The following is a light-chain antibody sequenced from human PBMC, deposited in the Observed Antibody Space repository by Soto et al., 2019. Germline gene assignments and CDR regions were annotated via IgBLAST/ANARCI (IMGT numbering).Light chain of an antibody. CDR2: TAS. J-gene: IGKJ5*01. V-gene: IGKV1-12*01. CDR1: QDIITW. CDR3: QQTESFPIT. Sequence: DIQMTQSPSSLSSSVSERFTITCRASQDIITWLAWYQQKPGKAPNHLIYTASNLQSGVPSRFSGSGSGTHFTLTISSLQPEDFGTYYCQQTESFPITFGQGTRLEIK.